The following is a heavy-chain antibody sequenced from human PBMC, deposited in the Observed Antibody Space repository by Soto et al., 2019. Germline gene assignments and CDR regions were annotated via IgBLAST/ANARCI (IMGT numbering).Heavy chain of an antibody. CDR3: ARRVAAHPYFDF. CDR1: GYIFANDW. J-gene: IGHJ4*02. CDR2: IFPGHSDT. V-gene: IGHV5-51*01. Sequence: PGESLKISCKGSGYIFANDWIAWVRQMPGKGLEWMGIIFPGHSDTRYSPSFQGQVTISADKSINTAYLQWSSLKASDTAVYYCARRVAAHPYFDFWGQGALVTVSS. D-gene: IGHD6-6*01.